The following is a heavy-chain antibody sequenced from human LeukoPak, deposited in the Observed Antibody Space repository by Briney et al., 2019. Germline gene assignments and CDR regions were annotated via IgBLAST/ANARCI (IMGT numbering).Heavy chain of an antibody. J-gene: IGHJ3*02. V-gene: IGHV3-7*01. CDR3: AREGGAFDI. CDR2: IKQDGSEK. D-gene: IGHD3-16*01. CDR1: GFTFSSHW. Sequence: GGSLRLSCAASGFTFSSHWMSWVRQAPGKGLEWVANIKQDGSEKYYVDSVKGRFTISRDNAKNSLYLQMNSLRAEDTAVYYCAREGGAFDIWGQGTMVTVSS.